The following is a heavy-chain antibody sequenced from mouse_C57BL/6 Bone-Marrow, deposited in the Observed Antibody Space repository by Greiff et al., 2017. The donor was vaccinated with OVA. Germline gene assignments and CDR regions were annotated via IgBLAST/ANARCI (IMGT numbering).Heavy chain of an antibody. Sequence: VKLQESGPELVKPGASVKISCKASGYTFTDYYINWVKQRPGQGLEWIGWIFPGSGSTYYNEKFKGKATLTVDKSSSTAYMLLSSLTSEDSAVYFCAISYYYGSFYAMDYWGQGTSVTVSS. CDR2: IFPGSGST. D-gene: IGHD1-1*01. J-gene: IGHJ4*01. CDR3: AISYYYGSFYAMDY. V-gene: IGHV1-75*01. CDR1: GYTFTDYY.